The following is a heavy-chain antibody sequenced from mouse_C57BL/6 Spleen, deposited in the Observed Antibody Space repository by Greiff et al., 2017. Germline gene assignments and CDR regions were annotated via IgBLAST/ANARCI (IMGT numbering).Heavy chain of an antibody. CDR3: GRGYGRGYWFAY. V-gene: IGHV1-26*01. J-gene: IGHJ3*01. D-gene: IGHD1-1*01. CDR1: GYTFTDYY. CDR2: INPNNGGT. Sequence: VHVQQSGPVLVKPGASVKMSCKASGYTFTDYYMNWVKQSHGKSLEWIGDINPNNGGTSYNQKFKGKATLAVDKSSSTAYMARRSLTSEDSAVYYCGRGYGRGYWFAYWGQGTLVTVSA.